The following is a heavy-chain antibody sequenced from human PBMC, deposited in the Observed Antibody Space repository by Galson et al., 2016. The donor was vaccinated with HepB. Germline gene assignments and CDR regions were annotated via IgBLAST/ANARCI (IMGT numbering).Heavy chain of an antibody. CDR2: VWSDGIQK. CDR1: EFTFSRYG. Sequence: SLRLSCAASEFTFSRYGINWVRQARGKGLDWVAVVWSDGIQKYFADSVKGRFTISRDNSKNTVYLQMDSLRAEDTAVYYCARGQGYCSGGTCHGIDYWGQGAVVTVSS. D-gene: IGHD2-15*01. CDR3: ARGQGYCSGGTCHGIDY. J-gene: IGHJ4*02. V-gene: IGHV3-33*01.